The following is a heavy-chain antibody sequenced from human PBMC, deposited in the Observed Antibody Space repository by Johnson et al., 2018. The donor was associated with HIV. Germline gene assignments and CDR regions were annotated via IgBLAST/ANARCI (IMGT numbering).Heavy chain of an antibody. CDR3: ARDSGQQLADAFDS. V-gene: IGHV3-30*02. D-gene: IGHD6-6*01. J-gene: IGHJ3*02. CDR1: GFTFSNYG. CDR2: IRYAGTNK. Sequence: QVQLVESGGGVVQPGGSLRLSCAASGFTFSNYGMHWVRQAPGKGLAWVAFIRYAGTNKYYAESVKGRFTISRDNSKNTLYLQMNSLRAEDTAVYYCARDSGQQLADAFDSWGQGTMVTVSS.